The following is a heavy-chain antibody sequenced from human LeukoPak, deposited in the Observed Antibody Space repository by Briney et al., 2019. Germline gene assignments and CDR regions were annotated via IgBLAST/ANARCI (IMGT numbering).Heavy chain of an antibody. CDR1: GGSISSGSYY. Sequence: SETLSLTCTVSGGSISSGSYYWSWIRQPAGKGLEWIGRIYTSGSTNYNPSLKSRVTISVDTSKNQFSLKLSSVTAADTAVYYCARGVVPAAIGAFDIWGRGTMVTVSS. CDR3: ARGVVPAAIGAFDI. D-gene: IGHD2-2*01. CDR2: IYTSGST. V-gene: IGHV4-61*02. J-gene: IGHJ3*02.